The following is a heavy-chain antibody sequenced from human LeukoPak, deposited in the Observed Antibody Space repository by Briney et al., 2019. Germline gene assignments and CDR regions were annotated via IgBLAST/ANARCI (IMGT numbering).Heavy chain of an antibody. CDR3: AKDRPNYYGSNGHYYRRDGDY. CDR2: ITSSGDGT. D-gene: IGHD3-22*01. V-gene: IGHV3-23*01. J-gene: IGHJ4*02. Sequence: QPGGSLRLSCAASGFTFSIYAMSWVRQARGKGLQWVSSITSSGDGTYYADSVKGRFTISRDNSENMLYLQMNSLRVEDTAVYFCAKDRPNYYGSNGHYYRRDGDYWGQGTLVTVSS. CDR1: GFTFSIYA.